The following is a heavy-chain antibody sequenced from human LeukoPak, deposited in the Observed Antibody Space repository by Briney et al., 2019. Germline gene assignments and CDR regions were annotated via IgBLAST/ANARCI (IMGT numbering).Heavy chain of an antibody. V-gene: IGHV1-18*01. Sequence: ASVKVSCKASGYTFTSYGISWVRQAPGQGLEWMGWISAYNGNTNYAQKLQGRVTMTTDTSTSTAYMELRSLRSDGTAVYYCARESQTTVTTYYYYYYGMDVWGQGTTVTVSS. J-gene: IGHJ6*02. CDR3: ARESQTTVTTYYYYYYGMDV. CDR2: ISAYNGNT. CDR1: GYTFTSYG. D-gene: IGHD4-17*01.